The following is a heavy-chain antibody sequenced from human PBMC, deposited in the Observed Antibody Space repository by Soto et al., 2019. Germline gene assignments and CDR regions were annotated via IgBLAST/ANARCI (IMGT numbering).Heavy chain of an antibody. J-gene: IGHJ6*02. D-gene: IGHD6-13*01. CDR3: ARTAAAGKYYYGMDV. Sequence: GESLKISCKASGYSSANFWLGWVRQMPGKGLEWMGFVHLGGSETRYIPYFQDQVTISAARSINTAYLQWSSLRASDTAMYYCARTAAAGKYYYGMDVWGQGTTVTVSS. V-gene: IGHV5-51*01. CDR1: GYSSANFW. CDR2: VHLGGSET.